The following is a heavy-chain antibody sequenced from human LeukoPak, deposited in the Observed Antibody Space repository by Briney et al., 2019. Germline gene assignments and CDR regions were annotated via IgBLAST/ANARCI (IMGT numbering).Heavy chain of an antibody. V-gene: IGHV4-4*07. D-gene: IGHD2-21*02. J-gene: IGHJ4*02. Sequence: SESLSLTCTVSGGSISSYYWSWIRQAAGKGLEWIGRIYPSGNTNYNPSLKSRLTMSVDTSKNQFSLKLSSVTAADTAVYFCARAYCGADCEIDYWGQGTLVTVSS. CDR2: IYPSGNT. CDR1: GGSISSYY. CDR3: ARAYCGADCEIDY.